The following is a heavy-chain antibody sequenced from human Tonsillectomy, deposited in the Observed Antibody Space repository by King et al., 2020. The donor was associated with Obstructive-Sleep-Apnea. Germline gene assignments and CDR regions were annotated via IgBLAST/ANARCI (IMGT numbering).Heavy chain of an antibody. J-gene: IGHJ3*01. CDR1: GFIVSATY. Sequence: VQLVESGGGLVQPGGSLRLSYAASGFIVSATYMNWVRQAPGKGLEWVSVFYSSSTTYYVDSVKGRFTISRDNSKNTLYLQMNSLRVEDTAVYYCARSYGSGSLTALDAFDVWGQGTMVTVSS. CDR2: FYSSSTT. CDR3: ARSYGSGSLTALDAFDV. V-gene: IGHV3-66*01. D-gene: IGHD3-10*01.